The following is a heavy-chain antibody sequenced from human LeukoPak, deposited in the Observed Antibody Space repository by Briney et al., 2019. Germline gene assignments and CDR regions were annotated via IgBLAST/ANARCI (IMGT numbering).Heavy chain of an antibody. J-gene: IGHJ5*02. D-gene: IGHD3-3*01. CDR2: IRYDGGNK. CDR1: GFTFSSYG. V-gene: IGHV3-30*02. CDR3: AKGYWSGYSFDNWFDP. Sequence: GGSLRLSCAASGFTFSSYGMHWVRQAPGKGLNWVAFIRYDGGNKYYADSVKGRFTISRDNSKNTLYLQMNSLRAEDTAVYYCAKGYWSGYSFDNWFDPWGQGTLVTVSS.